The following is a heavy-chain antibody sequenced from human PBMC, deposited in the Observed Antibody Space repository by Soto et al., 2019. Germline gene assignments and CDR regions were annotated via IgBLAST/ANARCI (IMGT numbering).Heavy chain of an antibody. J-gene: IGHJ6*03. CDR1: GGSFSGYY. V-gene: IGHV4-34*01. CDR2: INHSGST. D-gene: IGHD3-16*01. Sequence: SETLSLTCAVYGGSFSGYYWSWIRQPPGKGLEWIGEINHSGSTNYNPSLKSRVTISVDTSKSQFSLKLSSVTAADTAVYYCARLGGYYSYYMDVWGKGSTVTVSS. CDR3: ARLGGYYSYYMDV.